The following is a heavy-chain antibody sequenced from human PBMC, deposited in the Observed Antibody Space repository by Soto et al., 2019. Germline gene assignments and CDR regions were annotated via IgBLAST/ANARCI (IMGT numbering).Heavy chain of an antibody. CDR3: ARDRWDIVGARGGYMDV. J-gene: IGHJ6*03. V-gene: IGHV1-18*01. Sequence: GASVKVYCKASGYTFTSYGISWVRQAPGQGLEWMGWISAYNGNTNYAQKLQGRVTMTTDTSTSTAYMELSSLRSEDTAVYYCARDRWDIVGARGGYMDVCGKGPTLTVSS. D-gene: IGHD2-15*01. CDR1: GYTFTSYG. CDR2: ISAYNGNT.